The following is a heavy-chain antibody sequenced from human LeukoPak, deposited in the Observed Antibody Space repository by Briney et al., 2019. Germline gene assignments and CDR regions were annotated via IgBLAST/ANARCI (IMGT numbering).Heavy chain of an antibody. Sequence: PGGSLRLSCVASGFTFGSYWMHWVRQAPGKGLVWVSRINSDGSSTDYADSVKGRFTISRDNAKTSLYLQMNSLRADDTAVYYCARDPSAAGVFIWDYWGQGTLVTVSS. D-gene: IGHD6-13*01. V-gene: IGHV3-74*01. CDR2: INSDGSST. CDR1: GFTFGSYW. J-gene: IGHJ4*02. CDR3: ARDPSAAGVFIWDY.